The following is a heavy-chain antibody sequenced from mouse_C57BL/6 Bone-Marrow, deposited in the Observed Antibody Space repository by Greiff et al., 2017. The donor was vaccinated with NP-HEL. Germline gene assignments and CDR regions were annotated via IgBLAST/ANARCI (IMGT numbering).Heavy chain of an antibody. D-gene: IGHD2-1*01. Sequence: EVKLVESGGGLVQPGGSLKLSCAASGFTFSDYYMYWVRQTPEKRLEWVAYISNGGGSTYYPDTVKGRFTISRDNAKNTLYLQMSRLKSEDTAMYYCARQDGNYLFAYWGQGTLVTVSA. V-gene: IGHV5-12*01. CDR1: GFTFSDYY. CDR3: ARQDGNYLFAY. CDR2: ISNGGGST. J-gene: IGHJ3*01.